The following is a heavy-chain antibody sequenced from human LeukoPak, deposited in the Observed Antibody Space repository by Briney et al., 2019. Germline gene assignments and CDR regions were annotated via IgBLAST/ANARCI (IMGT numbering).Heavy chain of an antibody. CDR3: ARAPHDFHEDDGFDI. D-gene: IGHD5-24*01. CDR2: ISSASTFI. CDR1: GFTFSSYS. J-gene: IGHJ3*02. Sequence: GGSLRLSCAASGFTFSSYSIYWVRQAPGKGLEWVSSISSASTFIYYANSVRGRFTVSRDNAKNSLFLHMNSLRAEDTALYYCARAPHDFHEDDGFDIWGQGTMVTVSS. V-gene: IGHV3-21*01.